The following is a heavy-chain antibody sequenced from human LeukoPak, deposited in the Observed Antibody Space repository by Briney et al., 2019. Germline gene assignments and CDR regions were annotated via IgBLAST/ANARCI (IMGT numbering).Heavy chain of an antibody. Sequence: GGSLRLSCAASGFTVSSNYMSWVRQAPGKGLEWVSVIYSGGSTYYADSVKGRFTVSRDNSKNTLYLQMNSLRAEDTAVYYCAKDLSRGCSGGSCYSYYYGMDVWGQGTTVTVSS. CDR1: GFTVSSNY. D-gene: IGHD2-15*01. CDR2: IYSGGST. J-gene: IGHJ6*02. V-gene: IGHV3-53*01. CDR3: AKDLSRGCSGGSCYSYYYGMDV.